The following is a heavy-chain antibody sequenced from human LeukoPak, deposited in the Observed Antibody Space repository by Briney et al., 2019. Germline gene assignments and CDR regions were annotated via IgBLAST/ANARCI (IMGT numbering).Heavy chain of an antibody. CDR3: ARDRSTGPGGAFDI. V-gene: IGHV3-7*01. CDR1: GLSFNNYW. Sequence: GGSLRLSCVASGLSFNNYWMTWVRQAPGKGLEWVANIKQDGSEKYYVDSVMGRFTISRDNAKNSLYLQMNSLRADGTAVYYCARDRSTGPGGAFDIWGQGTMVTVSS. D-gene: IGHD2-8*02. CDR2: IKQDGSEK. J-gene: IGHJ3*02.